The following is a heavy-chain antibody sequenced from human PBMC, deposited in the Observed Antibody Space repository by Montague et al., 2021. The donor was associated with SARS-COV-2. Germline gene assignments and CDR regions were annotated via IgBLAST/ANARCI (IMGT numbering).Heavy chain of an antibody. CDR3: ERHSNYDGVNVPPDF. Sequence: SETLSLTCTVSGVSVTDYYWSWIRQPPGKGLEWVGYVFYNKGTNFNPSLKSRVAISVDTSKNQFSLRLTSVTAADTAFYYCERHSNYDGVNVPPDFWDQGTLVTVSS. D-gene: IGHD3-16*01. CDR2: VFYNKGT. CDR1: GVSVTDYY. J-gene: IGHJ4*02. V-gene: IGHV4-59*08.